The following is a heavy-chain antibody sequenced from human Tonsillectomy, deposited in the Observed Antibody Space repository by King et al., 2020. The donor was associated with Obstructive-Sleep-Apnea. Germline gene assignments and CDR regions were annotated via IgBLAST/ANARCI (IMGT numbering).Heavy chain of an antibody. CDR1: GFTFSSYG. D-gene: IGHD2-2*01. V-gene: IGHV3-30*02. CDR3: AKSYCSSTSCRVRVFDY. J-gene: IGHJ4*02. CDR2: IRDDGSNK. Sequence: VQLVESGGGVVQPGRSLRLSCAASGFTFSSYGMHWVRQAPGKGLEWVAFIRDDGSNKYYADSVKGRFTISRDNSKNTLYLQMNSLRAEDTAVYYCAKSYCSSTSCRVRVFDYWGQGTLVTVSS.